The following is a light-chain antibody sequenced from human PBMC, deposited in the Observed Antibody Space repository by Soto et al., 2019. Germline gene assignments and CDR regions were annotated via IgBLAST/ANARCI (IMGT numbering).Light chain of an antibody. CDR1: QAIRTA. V-gene: IGKV1D-13*01. Sequence: AIQLTQSPSSLSASVGDRVTITCRASQAIRTALGWYQQKPGKVPKLLIYDASTLESGVPSRFSGSRSGTEFTLTISSLQPDDFATYYCQQLFDSPITFGQGTRLEIK. J-gene: IGKJ5*01. CDR2: DAS. CDR3: QQLFDSPIT.